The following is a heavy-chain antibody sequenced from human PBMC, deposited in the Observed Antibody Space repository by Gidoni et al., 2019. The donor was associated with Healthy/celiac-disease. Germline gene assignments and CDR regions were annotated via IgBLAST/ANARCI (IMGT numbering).Heavy chain of an antibody. CDR2: ISSSSSYI. J-gene: IGHJ6*03. V-gene: IGHV3-21*01. D-gene: IGHD2-2*01. Sequence: EVQLVESGGGLVKPGGSLRLSCAASGFTFSRYSMNWVRQAPGKGLEWVSSISSSSSYIYYADSVKGRFTISRDNAKNSLYLQMNSLRAEDTAVYYCARDGNIVVVPAAKTYYYMDVWGKGTTVTVSS. CDR3: ARDGNIVVVPAAKTYYYMDV. CDR1: GFTFSRYS.